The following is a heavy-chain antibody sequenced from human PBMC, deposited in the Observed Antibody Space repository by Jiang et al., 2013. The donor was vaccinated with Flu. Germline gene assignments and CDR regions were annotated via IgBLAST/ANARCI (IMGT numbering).Heavy chain of an antibody. Sequence: GLTQPGGSLRLSCAASGFTLNNCGMHWVRQAPGRGLEWVAVTTYGGTNTNYADSVKGRFTISRDISKNTVYLQMSSLKSEDTALYYCVKEQSSGNYRTSDYWGQGTLVTVSS. V-gene: IGHV3-30*18. CDR3: VKEQSSGNYRTSDY. CDR2: TTYGGTNT. J-gene: IGHJ4*02. CDR1: GFTLNNCG. D-gene: IGHD6-19*01.